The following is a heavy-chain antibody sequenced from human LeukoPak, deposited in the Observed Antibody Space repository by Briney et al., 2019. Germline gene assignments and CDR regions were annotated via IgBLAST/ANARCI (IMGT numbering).Heavy chain of an antibody. CDR1: GFTFSSYD. CDR3: TRGSPHGFDY. Sequence: GGSLRLSCAASGFTFSSYDFHWVRQGTGKGLEWVSSIGTGGNTYYLASVKGRFTISRDNAKDSLYLQMNNLRVEDTALYYCTRGSPHGFDYWGQGTLVTVSS. V-gene: IGHV3-13*01. J-gene: IGHJ4*02. CDR2: IGTGGNT.